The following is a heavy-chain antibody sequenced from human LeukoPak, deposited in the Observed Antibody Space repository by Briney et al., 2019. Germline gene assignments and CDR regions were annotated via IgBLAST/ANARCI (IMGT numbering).Heavy chain of an antibody. CDR3: AREGYTSSNEGYTMIVEVNGVFNY. D-gene: IGHD3-22*01. CDR2: IKQDGSEK. J-gene: IGHJ4*02. V-gene: IGHV3-7*01. Sequence: GGSLRLSCAASGFTFSSYWKSGVRQAPGKGLEWVANIKQDGSEKYYVDSVKGRFTISRDNAKNSLYLQMNSLRAEDTAVYYCAREGYTSSNEGYTMIVEVNGVFNYWGQGTLVTVSS. CDR1: GFTFSSYW.